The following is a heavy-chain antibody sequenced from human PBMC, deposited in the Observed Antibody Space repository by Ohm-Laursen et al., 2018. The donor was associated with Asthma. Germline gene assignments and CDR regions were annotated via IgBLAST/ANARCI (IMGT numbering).Heavy chain of an antibody. CDR2: ISYDGSSK. J-gene: IGHJ4*02. D-gene: IGHD3-22*01. V-gene: IGHV3-30*03. CDR3: ASQPYDSSGYYFAY. CDR1: GFTFSTYG. Sequence: SLRLSCAASGFTFSTYGMHWVRQAPGKGLEWVAIISYDGSSKYFTDSVKGRFTISRDNSKNTLYLQMNSMRAEDTAVYYCASQPYDSSGYYFAYWGQGTLVTVSS.